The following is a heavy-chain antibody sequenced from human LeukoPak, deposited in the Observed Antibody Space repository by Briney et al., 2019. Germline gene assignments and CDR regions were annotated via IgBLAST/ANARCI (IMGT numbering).Heavy chain of an antibody. CDR1: GGTFSSYA. CDR2: IIPIFGTA. CDR3: ARGGYDSSGYYYQPTYYYYGMDV. J-gene: IGHJ6*02. Sequence: ASVNVSCTASGGTFSSYAISWVRQAPGQGLEWMGGIIPIFGTANYAQRFQGRVTITADESTSTAYMELSSLRSEDTAVYYCARGGYDSSGYYYQPTYYYYGMDVWGQGTTVTVSS. V-gene: IGHV1-69*13. D-gene: IGHD3-22*01.